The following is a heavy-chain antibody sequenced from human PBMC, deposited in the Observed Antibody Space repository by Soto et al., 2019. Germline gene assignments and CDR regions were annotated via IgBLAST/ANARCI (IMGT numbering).Heavy chain of an antibody. CDR1: GFTFSSYS. CDR3: ASIAGYCSGGSCYSPNFQH. V-gene: IGHV3-48*01. Sequence: GGSLRLSCAASGFTFSSYSMNWVRQAPGKGLEWVSYISSSSSTIYYADSVKGRFTISRDNAKNSLYLQMNSLRAEDTAVYYCASIAGYCSGGSCYSPNFQHWGQGTLVTVSS. J-gene: IGHJ1*01. D-gene: IGHD2-15*01. CDR2: ISSSSSTI.